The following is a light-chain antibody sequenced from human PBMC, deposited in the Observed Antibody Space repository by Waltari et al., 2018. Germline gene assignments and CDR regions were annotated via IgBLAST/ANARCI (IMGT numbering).Light chain of an antibody. CDR3: AAWDVSLNGWV. V-gene: IGLV1-44*01. J-gene: IGLJ3*02. CDR1: SSNIGSNT. CDR2: TNS. Sequence: QSVLTQPPSASATPGQRVTISCSGSSSNIGSNTVNWYQQLPGTAPKLLIYTNSYRPSGVPDRCSGSKSGTSASLAIRGLQSEDEADYYCAAWDVSLNGWVFGGGTKLTVL.